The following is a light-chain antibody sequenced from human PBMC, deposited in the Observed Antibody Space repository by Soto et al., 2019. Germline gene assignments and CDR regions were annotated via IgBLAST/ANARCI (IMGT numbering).Light chain of an antibody. Sequence: EIVMTQSPATLSVSPGERAILSCRASQSVSTSLAWYQKKPGQAPKLLIFGASTRATGIPARFSGSGSGTEFTLTISSLQSEDLAVYYCQQFYNTPPYTFGQGTRLEIK. CDR2: GAS. CDR1: QSVSTS. CDR3: QQFYNTPPYT. J-gene: IGKJ2*01. V-gene: IGKV3-15*01.